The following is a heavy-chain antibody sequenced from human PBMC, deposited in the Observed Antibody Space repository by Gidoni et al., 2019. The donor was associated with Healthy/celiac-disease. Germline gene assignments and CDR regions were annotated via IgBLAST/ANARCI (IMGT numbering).Heavy chain of an antibody. J-gene: IGHJ3*02. Sequence: EVQLLESGGGLVQPGGSLRLSCAASGFTFSSYAMRWVRQAPGKGLEWVSAISGSGGSTYYADSVKGRFTISRDNSKNTLYLQMNSLRAEDTAVYYCAKSYRGTTSAFDIWGQGTMVTVSS. V-gene: IGHV3-23*01. D-gene: IGHD3-10*01. CDR1: GFTFSSYA. CDR3: AKSYRGTTSAFDI. CDR2: ISGSGGST.